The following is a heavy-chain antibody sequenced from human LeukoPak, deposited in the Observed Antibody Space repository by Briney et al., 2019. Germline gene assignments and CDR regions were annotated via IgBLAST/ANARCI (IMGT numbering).Heavy chain of an antibody. CDR2: VYYSGRA. D-gene: IGHD3-3*01. Sequence: SETLSLTCHVSGCSISSSNYYWGWIRQPPGKGLEWIGNVYYSGRASFNPSLKSRVTISVDTSENQFSLKLSSVTAADTAVYYCARAMRITIFKGGFDPWGQGALVTVSS. CDR3: ARAMRITIFKGGFDP. J-gene: IGHJ5*02. CDR1: GCSISSSNYY. V-gene: IGHV4-39*07.